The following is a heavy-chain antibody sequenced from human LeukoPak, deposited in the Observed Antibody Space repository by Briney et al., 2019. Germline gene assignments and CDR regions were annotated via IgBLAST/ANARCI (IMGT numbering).Heavy chain of an antibody. V-gene: IGHV4-4*02. D-gene: IGHD3-3*01. CDR2: IYHSGST. Sequence: PSETLSLTCAVSGGSISSSNWWSWVRQPPGKGLEWIGEIYHSGSTNYNPSLKSRVTISVDKSKNQFSLKLSSVTAADTAVYYCARRRRLRFLEWGHFDYWGQGTLVTVSS. CDR1: GGSISSSNW. J-gene: IGHJ4*02. CDR3: ARRRRLRFLEWGHFDY.